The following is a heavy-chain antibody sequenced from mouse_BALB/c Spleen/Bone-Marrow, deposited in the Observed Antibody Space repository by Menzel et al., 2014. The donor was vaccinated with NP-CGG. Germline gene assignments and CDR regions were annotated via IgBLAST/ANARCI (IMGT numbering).Heavy chain of an antibody. CDR2: IRSKSKNYAT. CDR1: GFTFNIYA. V-gene: IGHV10-1*02. D-gene: IGHD2-12*01. CDR3: VRHSYRDNSLDY. Sequence: EVNLVESGGGLVQPKGSLKLSCAASGFTFNIYAMNWVRQAPGKGLEWVARIRSKSKNYATYYADSVKDRFTISRDDSQSMLHPQVNSLKTEDTAMYYCVRHSYRDNSLDYWGQGISVIVSS. J-gene: IGHJ4*01.